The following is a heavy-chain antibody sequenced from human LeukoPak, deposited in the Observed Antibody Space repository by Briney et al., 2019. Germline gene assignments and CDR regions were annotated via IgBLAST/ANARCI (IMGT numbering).Heavy chain of an antibody. D-gene: IGHD2-2*01. CDR3: AKGYCSSASCAGDY. J-gene: IGHJ4*02. CDR2: ISWNSGSI. V-gene: IGHV3-9*03. CDR1: GFTFDDYA. Sequence: GGSLRLSCAASGFTFDDYAMHWVRQAPAKGLERVSGISWNSGSIAYSDSVKGRLTISRENAKNSLYLQMHSPGAEDMALYYCAKGYCSSASCAGDYWGQGTLVTVSS.